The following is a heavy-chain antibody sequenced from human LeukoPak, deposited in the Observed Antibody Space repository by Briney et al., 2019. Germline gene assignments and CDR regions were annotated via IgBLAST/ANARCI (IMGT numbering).Heavy chain of an antibody. J-gene: IGHJ4*02. D-gene: IGHD5-24*01. CDR2: IFRGGST. Sequence: AETLSLTCAVSGYSISIAYYWGWIRQPPGKGLEWIGRIFRGGSTSYNPSLMSRLTMSMDTSKNQFSLQLTSVTAADTAVYYCARSTRDGYKPYYFDYWGQGTLVTVSS. V-gene: IGHV4-38-2*01. CDR3: ARSTRDGYKPYYFDY. CDR1: GYSISIAYY.